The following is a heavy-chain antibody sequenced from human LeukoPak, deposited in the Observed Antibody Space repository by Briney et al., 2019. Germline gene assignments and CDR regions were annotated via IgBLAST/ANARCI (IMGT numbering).Heavy chain of an antibody. V-gene: IGHV3-7*04. J-gene: IGHJ4*02. CDR1: GFTFSSYW. Sequence: GGSLRLSCAASGFTFSSYWMSWVRRAPGKGLEWVANIKQDGSEKYYVDSVKGRFTNSRDTAKNSLYLQMNSLRAEDTAVYYCASEYTRPIDCWGQGTLVTVSS. CDR3: ASEYTRPIDC. D-gene: IGHD6-13*01. CDR2: IKQDGSEK.